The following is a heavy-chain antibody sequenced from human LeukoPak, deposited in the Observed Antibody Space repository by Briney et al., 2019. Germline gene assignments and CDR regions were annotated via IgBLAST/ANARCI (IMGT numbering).Heavy chain of an antibody. J-gene: IGHJ4*02. Sequence: PPETLSLTCAVAGGSINNNNWWSWVRQTPRQGLEWIGEIHHSGGTNYNPSLKGRVTISEDKSKNQFSLRLSSVTAADTAMYYCARHKAGSNTFDYWGQGTLVTVSS. CDR3: ARHKAGSNTFDY. D-gene: IGHD4-11*01. V-gene: IGHV4-4*03. CDR2: IHHSGGT. CDR1: GGSINNNNW.